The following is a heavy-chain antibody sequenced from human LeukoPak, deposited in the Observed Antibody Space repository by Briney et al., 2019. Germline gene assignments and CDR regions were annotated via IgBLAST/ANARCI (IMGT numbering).Heavy chain of an antibody. CDR3: THSGKHYYNDF. CDR2: ISWDDDK. D-gene: IGHD3-10*01. J-gene: IGHJ4*02. CDR1: GFSLTTSGVR. V-gene: IGHV2-5*02. Sequence: SGPTLVKPTQTLTLTCTFSGFSLTTSGVRGAWIRQPPGKALEWLALISWDDDKRYSPSLKNRLTITQDTSKNQVVLIMTNMDPVDTATYYCTHSGKHYYNDFWGQGAVVTVSS.